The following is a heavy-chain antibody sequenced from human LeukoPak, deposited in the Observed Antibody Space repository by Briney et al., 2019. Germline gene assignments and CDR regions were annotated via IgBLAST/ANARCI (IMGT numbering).Heavy chain of an antibody. Sequence: GGSLRLSCAASGFTFSVYSMHWVRQAPGKGLEWVSLISTSGDSIYYADYVKGRFTISRDHAKNCLFLQMNSMGAEDTAVYYCARDHWDGSIAARPFFWFDPWGQGTLVTVSS. CDR1: GFTFSVYS. CDR2: ISTSGDSI. J-gene: IGHJ5*02. D-gene: IGHD6-6*01. V-gene: IGHV3-48*04. CDR3: ARDHWDGSIAARPFFWFDP.